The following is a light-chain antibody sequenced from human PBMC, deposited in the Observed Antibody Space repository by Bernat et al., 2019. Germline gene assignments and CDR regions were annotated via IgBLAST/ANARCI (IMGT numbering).Light chain of an antibody. J-gene: IGKJ1*01. CDR1: QSISSW. V-gene: IGKV1-5*03. CDR3: QQYVSRT. Sequence: DIQMTQSPSTLSASVGDRVTITCRASQSISSWLAWYQQKPGKAPKLLIYKASSLESGVPSRFSGCGSGTEFTLTISSLQPDDFATYYCQQYVSRTFGQGTKVEIK. CDR2: KAS.